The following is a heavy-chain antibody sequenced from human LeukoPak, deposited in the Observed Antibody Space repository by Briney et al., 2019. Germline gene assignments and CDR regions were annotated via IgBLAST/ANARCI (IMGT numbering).Heavy chain of an antibody. V-gene: IGHV1-2*02. CDR3: ARAQESDGSDY. CDR1: GYTFTCYY. D-gene: IGHD5-24*01. Sequence: ASVKVSRKGSGYTFTCYYMHWMRQAPGQGLERVGFINPNSGGTNYAQKFQGRVTMTSDTSISTAYMKLSRLRSDDTAVYYCARAQESDGSDYWGQGTLVTVSS. J-gene: IGHJ4*02. CDR2: INPNSGGT.